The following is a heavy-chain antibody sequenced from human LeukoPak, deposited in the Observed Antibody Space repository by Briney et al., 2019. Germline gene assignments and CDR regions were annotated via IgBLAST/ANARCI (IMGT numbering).Heavy chain of an antibody. CDR1: GFPFSSHS. CDR3: ARGAYYYED. V-gene: IGHV3-48*01. D-gene: IGHD3-22*01. CDR2: ISSSSSTI. Sequence: PGGSLSLSCAASGFPFSSHSMNWVRQAPGKGLEWVSYISSSSSTIYYADSVKGRFTISRDNAKNSLYLQMNSLRAEDTAVYYCARGAYYYEDWGQGTLVTVSS. J-gene: IGHJ4*02.